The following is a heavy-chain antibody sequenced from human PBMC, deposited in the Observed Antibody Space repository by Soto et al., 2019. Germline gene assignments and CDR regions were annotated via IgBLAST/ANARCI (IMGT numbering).Heavy chain of an antibody. CDR3: SRAAGIAAAGSSQGEF. Sequence: QVQLVESGGGVVQPGESLSISCAVSGFTLRSHAMHGVRQAPGKGLDWVAVISFDGNYKYYADSVKGRFTISRDNFKNTRYLQMDSLKTEDTGVYFCSRAAGIAAAGSSQGEFWGQGALVTVSS. V-gene: IGHV3-30*04. D-gene: IGHD3-16*01. CDR1: GFTLRSHA. CDR2: ISFDGNYK. J-gene: IGHJ1*01.